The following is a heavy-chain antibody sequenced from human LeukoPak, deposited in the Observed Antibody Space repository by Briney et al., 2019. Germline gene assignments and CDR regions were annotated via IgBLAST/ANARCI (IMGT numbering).Heavy chain of an antibody. D-gene: IGHD1-26*01. V-gene: IGHV3-30*02. CDR2: IRYDGSDK. CDR3: AKVGGSFLSNAFDM. Sequence: GGSLRLSCAASGFTFSNCGVHWVRQAPDKGLEWVAFIRYDGSDKYYADSVKGRVTISRDNSKNTLYLQMNSLRVEDTAVYYCAKVGGSFLSNAFDMWGRGTMVTVSS. CDR1: GFTFSNCG. J-gene: IGHJ3*02.